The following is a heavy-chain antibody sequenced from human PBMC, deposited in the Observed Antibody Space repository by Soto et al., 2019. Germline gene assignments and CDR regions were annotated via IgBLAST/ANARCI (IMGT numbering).Heavy chain of an antibody. J-gene: IGHJ4*02. Sequence: QVQLVQSGAEVRKPGSSVRVSCKASGGSFNRHTISWVRQAPGQGLEWMGGIIPIFGTANHAPKFQGRVTIIADESNSTVYMELSSLRSDDTAIYYCARGWGYDSTDYYYAYWGQGTLVIVSS. V-gene: IGHV1-69*01. CDR2: IIPIFGTA. CDR3: ARGWGYDSTDYYYAY. CDR1: GGSFNRHT. D-gene: IGHD3-22*01.